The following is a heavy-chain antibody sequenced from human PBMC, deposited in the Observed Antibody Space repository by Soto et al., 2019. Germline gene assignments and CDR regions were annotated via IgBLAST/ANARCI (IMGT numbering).Heavy chain of an antibody. J-gene: IGHJ6*02. CDR1: GFTFSSYW. D-gene: IGHD1-7*01. CDR2: IKQDGSEK. Sequence: PGGSLRLSCAASGFTFSSYWMSWVRQAPGKGLEWVANIKQDGSEKYYVDSVKGRFTISRDNAKNSLYLQMNSLRAEDTVAYYCARESAGTLHYYYGMDVWGQGTTVTVSS. V-gene: IGHV3-7*01. CDR3: ARESAGTLHYYYGMDV.